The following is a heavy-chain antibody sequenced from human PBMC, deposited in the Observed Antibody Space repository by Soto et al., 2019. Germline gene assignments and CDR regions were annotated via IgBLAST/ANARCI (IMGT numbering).Heavy chain of an antibody. CDR3: ARGTPSPLIVRSSRGPWFDP. J-gene: IGHJ5*02. V-gene: IGHV4-39*07. Sequence: SETLSLTCAVSGVSIHNSHSFWGWIRQPPGKGLEFIANVYYSGGAHYNPSFKSRVTISVDTSKMQVSLKLSSVTAADTAVYFCARGTPSPLIVRSSRGPWFDPWGQGTLVTVSS. D-gene: IGHD2-15*01. CDR1: GVSIHNSHSF. CDR2: VYYSGGA.